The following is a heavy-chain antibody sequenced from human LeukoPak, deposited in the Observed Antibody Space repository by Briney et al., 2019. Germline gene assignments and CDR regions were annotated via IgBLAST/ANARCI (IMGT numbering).Heavy chain of an antibody. Sequence: ASVKVSCKVSGYTLTELSMHWVRQAPGKGLEWMGGFDPEDGETIYAQKFQGRVTMTEDTSTDTAYMELSSLRSEDTAVYYCATPPGDWGSDYYFYYWGQGTLVTVSS. V-gene: IGHV1-24*01. CDR1: GYTLTELS. J-gene: IGHJ4*02. CDR2: FDPEDGET. CDR3: ATPPGDWGSDYYFYY. D-gene: IGHD7-27*01.